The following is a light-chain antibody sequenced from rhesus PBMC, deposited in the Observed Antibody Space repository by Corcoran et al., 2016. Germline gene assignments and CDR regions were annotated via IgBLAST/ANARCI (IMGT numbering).Light chain of an antibody. V-gene: IGKV1S12*01. CDR1: QNIYSD. CDR2: STS. Sequence: DIQMTQSPSALSASVGDRVTFSCRASQNIYSDLAWYQQKPGKAPKLLFYSTSSLQPGIPSRFSGNGSGTDFTLTISSLQPEDSAAYYCQHYYDNPYSFGQGTKVEIK. CDR3: QHYYDNPYS. J-gene: IGKJ2*01.